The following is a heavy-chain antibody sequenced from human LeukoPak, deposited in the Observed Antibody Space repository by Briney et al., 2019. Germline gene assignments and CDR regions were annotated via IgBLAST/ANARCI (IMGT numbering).Heavy chain of an antibody. Sequence: ASVKVSCKASGYTFTSYGISWVRQAPGQGLEWMGWISAYNGNTNYAQKLQGRVTMTTDTSTSTAYMELRSLRSDDTAVYYCARDGFRYCSGGSCYPYWGQGTLVTVSS. V-gene: IGHV1-18*01. CDR2: ISAYNGNT. CDR1: GYTFTSYG. D-gene: IGHD2-15*01. J-gene: IGHJ4*02. CDR3: ARDGFRYCSGGSCYPY.